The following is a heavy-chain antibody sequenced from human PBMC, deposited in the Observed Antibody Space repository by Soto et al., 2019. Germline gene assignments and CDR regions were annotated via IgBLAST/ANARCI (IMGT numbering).Heavy chain of an antibody. CDR1: GDSVSSDITS. D-gene: IGHD2-15*01. Sequence: QGQLQQSCPGLVKTSQTLSLTCAISGDSVSSDITSWNWIRQSPSRGLEWMGRTYYRSKWFHDYAASVKSRMTITPDTSKNQCSLELNSMNPEDTAVYYCARGKDIDVWGQGTEVTVYS. CDR3: ARGKDIDV. J-gene: IGHJ3*01. CDR2: TYYRSKWFH. V-gene: IGHV6-1*01.